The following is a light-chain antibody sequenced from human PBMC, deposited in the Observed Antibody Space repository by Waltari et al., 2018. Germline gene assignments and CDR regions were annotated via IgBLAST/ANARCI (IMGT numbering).Light chain of an antibody. Sequence: QSALTQPASVSGSPGQSITISCTGTSSDVGGYNYVSWYQQHPGKAPKLMIYEVSNRPSGFSNRFSGSKSGNTASLTISGLQAEDEADYYCSSYTSSGFVVFGGGTKLTVL. CDR2: EVS. CDR3: SSYTSSGFVV. J-gene: IGLJ2*01. V-gene: IGLV2-14*01. CDR1: SSDVGGYNY.